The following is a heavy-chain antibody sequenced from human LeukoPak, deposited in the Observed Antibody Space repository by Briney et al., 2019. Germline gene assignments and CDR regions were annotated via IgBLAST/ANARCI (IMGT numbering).Heavy chain of an antibody. D-gene: IGHD3-3*01. J-gene: IGHJ5*02. CDR1: GFTFTSYW. Sequence: GSLRLSCAASGFTFTSYWMSWIRQPAGKGLEWIGRIYTSGSTNYNPSLKSRVTMSVDTSKNQFSLKLSSVTAADTAVYYCARGGYDFWSAPNWFDPWGQGTLVTVSS. CDR2: IYTSGST. CDR3: ARGGYDFWSAPNWFDP. V-gene: IGHV4-4*07.